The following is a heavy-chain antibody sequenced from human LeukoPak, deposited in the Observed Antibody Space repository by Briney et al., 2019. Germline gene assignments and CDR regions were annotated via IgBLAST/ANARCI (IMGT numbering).Heavy chain of an antibody. Sequence: TLSLTCTVSGGSITSGGYYWSWIRQPAGKGLEWIGRIYTTGNTNYNPSLKSRVTISLDTSKNQFSLKLSSVSAEDTALYYCARERLGGSYYRPVDYWGQGALVTVSS. J-gene: IGHJ4*02. D-gene: IGHD1-26*01. V-gene: IGHV4-61*02. CDR3: ARERLGGSYYRPVDY. CDR2: IYTTGNT. CDR1: GGSITSGGYY.